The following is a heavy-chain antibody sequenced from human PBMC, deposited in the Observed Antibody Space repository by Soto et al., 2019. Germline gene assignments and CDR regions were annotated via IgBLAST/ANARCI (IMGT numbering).Heavy chain of an antibody. CDR1: GFTFSSYW. Sequence: EVQLVESGGGLVQPGGSLRLSCAASGFTFSSYWMSWVRQAPGKGLEWVANIKQDGSEKYYVDSVKGRFTISRDNAKNSLYLQMNSLRAEDTAVYYCARDLVVPAAKVRWFDPWGQGTLVTVSS. J-gene: IGHJ5*02. CDR3: ARDLVVPAAKVRWFDP. D-gene: IGHD2-2*01. CDR2: IKQDGSEK. V-gene: IGHV3-7*01.